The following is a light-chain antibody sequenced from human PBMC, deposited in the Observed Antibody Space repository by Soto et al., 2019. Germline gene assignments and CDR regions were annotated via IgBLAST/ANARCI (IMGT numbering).Light chain of an antibody. V-gene: IGLV2-14*03. CDR2: DVT. CDR3: SSYTTSNTRQIA. Sequence: QPASVSGSPGQSITISCTGTSSDVGGYNYVSWYQHHPGKAPKLIIYDVTNRPSGVSNPFSGSKSGNTASLTISGLQPEDEADYYCSSYTTSNTRQIAFGTGTKLTVL. J-gene: IGLJ1*01. CDR1: SSDVGGYNY.